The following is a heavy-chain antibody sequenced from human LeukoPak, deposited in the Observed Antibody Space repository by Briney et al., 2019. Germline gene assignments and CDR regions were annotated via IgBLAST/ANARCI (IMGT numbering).Heavy chain of an antibody. CDR1: GFTLSSYA. CDR3: AKDGIAAAGTDY. V-gene: IGHV3-23*01. D-gene: IGHD6-13*01. Sequence: HPGGCLRHACSVSGFTLSSYAMGSVRQTPGWGLGRDSAFSGSGGSTYYADSVKGRFTISRDNSKNTLYLKMNSLRAEDTAVYDCAKDGIAAAGTDYWGQGTLVTVSS. CDR2: FSGSGGST. J-gene: IGHJ4*02.